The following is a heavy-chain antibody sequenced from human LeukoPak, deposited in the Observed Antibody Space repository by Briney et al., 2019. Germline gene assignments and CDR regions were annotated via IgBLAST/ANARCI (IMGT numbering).Heavy chain of an antibody. CDR2: TIPIFGTA. Sequence: SVKVSCKASGATFSIYAISRGRQAPGQGLEWMGGTIPIFGTANYAQKFQGRVTITADESTSTAYMELSSLRSEDTAVYYCAHQQLGSSEFDYWGQGTLVTVSS. D-gene: IGHD6-13*01. CDR3: AHQQLGSSEFDY. J-gene: IGHJ4*02. V-gene: IGHV1-69*13. CDR1: GATFSIYA.